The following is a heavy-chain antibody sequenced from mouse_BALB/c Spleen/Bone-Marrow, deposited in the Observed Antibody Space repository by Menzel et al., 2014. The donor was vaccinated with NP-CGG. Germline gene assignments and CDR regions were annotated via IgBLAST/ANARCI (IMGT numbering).Heavy chain of an antibody. Sequence: VKLVDSGAELVRPGTSVKMSCKAAGYTFTNYWIGWVKRRPGHGLEWIGDIYPGGGYTNYNEKFKGKATLTADTSSSTAYMQLSSLTSEDSAVYYCAIHGEAMDYWGQGTSVTVSS. J-gene: IGHJ4*01. CDR2: IYPGGGYT. CDR1: GYTFTNYW. V-gene: IGHV1-63*02. CDR3: AIHGEAMDY.